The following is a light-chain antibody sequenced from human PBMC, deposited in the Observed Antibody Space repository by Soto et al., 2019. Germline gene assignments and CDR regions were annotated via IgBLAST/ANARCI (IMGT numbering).Light chain of an antibody. J-gene: IGLJ3*02. CDR2: GVN. CDR3: GSFTTSRIWV. CDR1: SSDFGDDKY. V-gene: IGLV2-14*01. Sequence: QSALTQPASVSGSPGQSITVSCTGISSDFGDDKYVSWYQQQPGKGPNLLIYGVNSRPSGISNRFSGSKSGNTASLTISGLQLEDEAEYFCGSFTTSRIWVFGGGTKLTVL.